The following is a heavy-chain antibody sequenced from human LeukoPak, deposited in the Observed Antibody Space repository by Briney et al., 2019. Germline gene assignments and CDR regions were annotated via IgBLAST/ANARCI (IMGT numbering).Heavy chain of an antibody. CDR3: ARDGVREEPTYFDY. Sequence: ASVTVSCKASGYTFTSYAMNWVRQAPGQGLEWMGWINTNTGNPTYAQGFTGRFVFSLDTSVSTAYLQISSLKAEDTAVYYCARDGVREEPTYFDYWGQGTLVTVSS. V-gene: IGHV7-4-1*02. CDR1: GYTFTSYA. J-gene: IGHJ4*02. CDR2: INTNTGNP. D-gene: IGHD2-8*01.